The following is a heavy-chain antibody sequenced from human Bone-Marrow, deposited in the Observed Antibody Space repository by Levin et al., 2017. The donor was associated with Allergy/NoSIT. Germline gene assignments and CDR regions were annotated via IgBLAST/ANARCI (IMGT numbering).Heavy chain of an antibody. CDR2: IYSAGHA. V-gene: IGHV3-66*02. Sequence: ETLSLTCAASGFTVSGTYMNWVRQAPGKALEWVSVIYSAGHAYYAQSVKGRFTISRDNSKNTVHMQMNSLRPEDTAVYYCASLIGHNTVIMPAAQGAFDIWGQGTMVTVSS. J-gene: IGHJ3*02. CDR3: ASLIGHNTVIMPAAQGAFDI. CDR1: GFTVSGTY. D-gene: IGHD2-2*01.